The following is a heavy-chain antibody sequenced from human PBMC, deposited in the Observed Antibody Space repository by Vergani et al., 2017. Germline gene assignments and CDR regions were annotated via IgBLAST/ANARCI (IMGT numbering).Heavy chain of an antibody. J-gene: IGHJ4*02. V-gene: IGHV1-46*03. CDR2: INPHNCGT. CDR3: AKDVRDYNLGSGTYSTTFDY. CDR1: GYSFSNHY. D-gene: IGHD3-10*01. Sequence: QVQLVQSGAEVKKPGASVRVSCKASGYSFSNHYIHWVRQAPGQGLEWMGIINPHNCGTTYAQKFEGRVTMTEETSTNTIFLELSSLRSEDTAVYFCAKDVRDYNLGSGTYSTTFDYWGQGTLVTVSS.